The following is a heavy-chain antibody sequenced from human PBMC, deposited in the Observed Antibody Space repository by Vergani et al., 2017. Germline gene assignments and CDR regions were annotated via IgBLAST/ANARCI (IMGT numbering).Heavy chain of an antibody. V-gene: IGHV1-46*01. CDR1: GYTFTSYY. Sequence: QVQLVQSGAEVKKPGASVKVSCKASGYTFTSYYMHWVRQAPGQGLEWMGIINPSGGSTSYAQKFQGRVTITADKSTSTAYMELSSLRSEDTAVYYCARDLEYYYYSSGYYFWGQGTMVTVSS. J-gene: IGHJ3*01. CDR3: ARDLEYYYYSSGYYF. D-gene: IGHD3-22*01. CDR2: INPSGGST.